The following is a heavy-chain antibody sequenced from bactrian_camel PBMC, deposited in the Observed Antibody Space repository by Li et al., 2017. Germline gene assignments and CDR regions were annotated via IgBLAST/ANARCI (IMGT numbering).Heavy chain of an antibody. J-gene: IGHJ4*01. CDR2: IYIGAPST. CDR1: YTRRPNY. CDR3: GPANCRSCYPRN. Sequence: VQLVESGGGSVQAGGSLRLSCTYTRRPNYVTWFRQGPGNGREGVAFIYIGAPSTYYADSVKGRFTISRDNAVNMVYLQLNSLKTEDTAQYYCGPANCRSCYPRNRGQGTQVIVS. V-gene: IGHV3S40*01.